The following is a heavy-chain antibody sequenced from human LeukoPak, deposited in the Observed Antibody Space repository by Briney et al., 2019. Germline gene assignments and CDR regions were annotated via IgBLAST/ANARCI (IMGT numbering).Heavy chain of an antibody. D-gene: IGHD2-15*01. Sequence: SETLSLTCTVSGGSISSSSYYWGWIRQPPGKGLEWIGSIYYSGSTYYNPSLKSRVTISVDTSKNQFSLKLSSVTAADTAVYYCASNPDEYCSGGSCYIGWFDPWAREPWSPSPQ. CDR2: IYYSGST. J-gene: IGHJ5*02. CDR3: ASNPDEYCSGGSCYIGWFDP. CDR1: GGSISSSSYY. V-gene: IGHV4-39*07.